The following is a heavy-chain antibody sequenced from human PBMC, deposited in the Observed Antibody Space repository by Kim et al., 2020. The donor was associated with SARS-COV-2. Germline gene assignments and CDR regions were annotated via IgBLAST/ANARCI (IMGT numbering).Heavy chain of an antibody. CDR1: GFTFSSYS. V-gene: IGHV3-21*01. CDR2: ISSSSSYI. Sequence: GGSLRLSCAASGFTFSSYSMNWVRQAPGKGLEWVSSISSSSSYIYYADSVKGRFTISRDNAKNSLYLQMNSLRAEDTAVYYCARENGDYGWYFDLWGRGTLVTVSS. D-gene: IGHD4-17*01. J-gene: IGHJ2*01. CDR3: ARENGDYGWYFDL.